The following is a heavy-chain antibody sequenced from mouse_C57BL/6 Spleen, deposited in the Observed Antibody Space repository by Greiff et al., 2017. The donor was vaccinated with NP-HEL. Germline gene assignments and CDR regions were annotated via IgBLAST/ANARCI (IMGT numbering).Heavy chain of an antibody. V-gene: IGHV5-9*01. CDR2: ISGGGGNT. D-gene: IGHD2-2*01. J-gene: IGHJ4*01. CDR1: GFTFSSYT. Sequence: DVKLVESGGGLVKPGGSLKLSCAASGFTFSSYTMSWVRQTPEKRLEWVATISGGGGNTYYPDSVKGRFTISRDNAKNTLYLQMSSLRSEDTALYYCARHRGVTPYYAMDYWGQGTSVTVSS. CDR3: ARHRGVTPYYAMDY.